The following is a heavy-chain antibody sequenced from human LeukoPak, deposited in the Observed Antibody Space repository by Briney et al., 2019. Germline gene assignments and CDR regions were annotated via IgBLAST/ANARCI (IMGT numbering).Heavy chain of an antibody. CDR2: INHSETT. CDR3: ARSDPPWGDYGGISSQAFDI. CDR1: GESFNGYH. J-gene: IGHJ3*02. V-gene: IGHV4-34*01. Sequence: SETLSLTCAVYGESFNGYHWSWIRQPPGKGLEWIGEINHSETTNYDPSLKSRVTISLDTSKNQFSLKLTSVTAADTAVYYCARSDPPWGDYGGISSQAFDIWGQGTVVTVSS. D-gene: IGHD4-23*01.